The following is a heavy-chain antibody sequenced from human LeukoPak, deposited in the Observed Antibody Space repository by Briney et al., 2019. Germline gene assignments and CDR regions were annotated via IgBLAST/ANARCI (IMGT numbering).Heavy chain of an antibody. J-gene: IGHJ5*02. CDR1: GYSISSGYY. V-gene: IGHV4-38-2*02. D-gene: IGHD1-26*01. CDR2: MYYSGST. Sequence: PSETLSLTCTVSGYSISSGYYWGWIRQPPGKGLEWIASMYYSGSTYYNPSLKSRVTISVDTSKNQLSLKLSSLTAADTAVYYCARHEYSGSYYGLSWFDPWGQGTLVTVSS. CDR3: ARHEYSGSYYGLSWFDP.